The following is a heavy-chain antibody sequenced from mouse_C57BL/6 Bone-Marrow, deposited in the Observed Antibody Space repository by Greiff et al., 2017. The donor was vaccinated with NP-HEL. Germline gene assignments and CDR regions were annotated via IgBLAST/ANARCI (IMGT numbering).Heavy chain of an antibody. Sequence: VKLQQPGAELVKPGASVKLSCKASGYTFTSYWMQWVKQRPGQGLEWIGEIDPSDSYTNYNQKFKGKATLTVDTSSSTAYMQLSSLTSEDSAVYYCARRRGVPLFDYWGQGTTLTVSS. CDR3: ARRRGVPLFDY. D-gene: IGHD2-14*01. J-gene: IGHJ2*01. V-gene: IGHV1-50*01. CDR1: GYTFTSYW. CDR2: IDPSDSYT.